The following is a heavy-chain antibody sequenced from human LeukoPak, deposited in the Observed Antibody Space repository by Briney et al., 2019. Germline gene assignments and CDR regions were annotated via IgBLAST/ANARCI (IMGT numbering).Heavy chain of an antibody. CDR1: GGSISSGDYY. Sequence: SETLSLTCIVSGGSISSGDYYWSWIRQPPGKGLEWIGYIYYSGSTYYNPSLKSRVTISVDTSKNQFSLKLSSVTAADTAVYYCASSSGDWFDPWGQGTLVTVSS. V-gene: IGHV4-30-4*01. J-gene: IGHJ5*02. CDR2: IYYSGST. CDR3: ASSSGDWFDP. D-gene: IGHD2-15*01.